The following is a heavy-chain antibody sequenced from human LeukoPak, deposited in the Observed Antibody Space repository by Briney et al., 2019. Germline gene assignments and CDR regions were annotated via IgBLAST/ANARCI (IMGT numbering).Heavy chain of an antibody. CDR1: GGTFSSYA. CDR3: ARGIVPSFSYYFDY. V-gene: IGHV1-69*05. Sequence: SVKVSCKASGGTFSSYAISWVRQAPGQGLEWMGGIIPIFGTANYAQKFQGRVTMTRDTSTSTVYMELSSLRSEDTAVYYCARGIVPSFSYYFDYWGQGTLVTVSS. J-gene: IGHJ4*02. D-gene: IGHD2-8*01. CDR2: IIPIFGTA.